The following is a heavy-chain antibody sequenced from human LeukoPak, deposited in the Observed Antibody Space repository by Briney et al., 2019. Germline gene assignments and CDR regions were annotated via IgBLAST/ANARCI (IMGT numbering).Heavy chain of an antibody. CDR2: ISSNGGST. V-gene: IGHV3-64D*06. D-gene: IGHD2-15*01. CDR1: GFTFSSYA. J-gene: IGHJ4*02. CDR3: VKGAKATNIVVVVAATLNWDY. Sequence: GGSLRLSCSASGFTFSSYAMHWVRQAPGKGLEYVSAISSNGGSTYYADSVKGRFTISRDNSKNTLYLQMSSLRAEDTAVYYCVKGAKATNIVVVVAATLNWDYWGQGTLSPSPQ.